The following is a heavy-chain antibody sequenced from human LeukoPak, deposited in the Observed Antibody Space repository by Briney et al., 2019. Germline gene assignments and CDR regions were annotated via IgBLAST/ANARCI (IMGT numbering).Heavy chain of an antibody. D-gene: IGHD6-13*01. CDR2: IYYSGST. CDR1: GGSISSYY. Sequence: SETLSLTCTVSGGSISSYYWSWIRQPPGKGLEWIGYIYYSGSTNYNPSLKSRVTISVDTSKNQFSLKLSSVTAADTAVYYCLGSSLRLGAYWGQGTLVTVSS. J-gene: IGHJ4*02. V-gene: IGHV4-59*08. CDR3: LGSSLRLGAY.